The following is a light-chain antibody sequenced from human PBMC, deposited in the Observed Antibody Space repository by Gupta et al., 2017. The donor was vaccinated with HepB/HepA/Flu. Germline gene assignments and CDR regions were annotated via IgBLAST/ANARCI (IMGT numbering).Light chain of an antibody. Sequence: EIVLTQSPATLSLSPGERATLSCRASQSLRNYLAWYQQKPGQAPRLLIYDASSRDTGLPDRFSGSGCGTEFTLTISSREPEDFAVYYCQQRSNCPWTFGQGTKVEIK. CDR3: QQRSNCPWT. CDR2: DAS. CDR1: QSLRNY. J-gene: IGKJ1*01. V-gene: IGKV3-11*01.